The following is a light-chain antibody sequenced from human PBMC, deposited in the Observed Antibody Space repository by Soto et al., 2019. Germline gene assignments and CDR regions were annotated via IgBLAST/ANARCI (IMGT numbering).Light chain of an antibody. CDR1: QSVSSY. CDR3: QQRSNWPFT. Sequence: EIVLTQSPATLSLSPGERATLSCRASQSVSSYLAWYQQKPGQAPRLLIYDASNRATGIPARFSGSGSGTDFTLTISSLEPEDFAVHYCQQRSNWPFTFGGGTKVEI. V-gene: IGKV3-11*01. J-gene: IGKJ4*01. CDR2: DAS.